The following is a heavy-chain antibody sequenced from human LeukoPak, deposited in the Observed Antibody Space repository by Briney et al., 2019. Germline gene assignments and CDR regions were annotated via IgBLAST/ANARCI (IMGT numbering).Heavy chain of an antibody. Sequence: GASVKVSCKASGYTFTSYDINWVRQATGQGLEWMGWMNPNSGNTGYAQKFQGRVTMTRNTSISTAYMELSSLRSEDTAVYYCARSRAKVWGSYRYKTGSNWIDPWGQGTLVTVSS. CDR1: GYTFTSYD. CDR3: ARSRAKVWGSYRYKTGSNWIDP. D-gene: IGHD3-16*02. CDR2: MNPNSGNT. V-gene: IGHV1-8*01. J-gene: IGHJ5*02.